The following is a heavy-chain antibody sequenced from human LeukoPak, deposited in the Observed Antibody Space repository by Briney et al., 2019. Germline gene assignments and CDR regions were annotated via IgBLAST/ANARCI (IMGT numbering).Heavy chain of an antibody. V-gene: IGHV4-34*01. Sequence: PSETLSLTCAVYGGSFSGYYWSWIRQPPGKGREWIGEINHSGSTNYNPSLKSRVTISVDTSKNQFSLKLSSVTAADTAVYYCARAGLQLWLDYWGQGTLVTVSS. CDR2: INHSGST. D-gene: IGHD5-18*01. CDR3: ARAGLQLWLDY. J-gene: IGHJ4*02. CDR1: GGSFSGYY.